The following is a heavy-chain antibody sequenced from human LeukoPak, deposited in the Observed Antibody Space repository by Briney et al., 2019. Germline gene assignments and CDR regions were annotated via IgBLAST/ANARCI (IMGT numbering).Heavy chain of an antibody. CDR3: ARDKNTYDYVWGSYRYTLFDY. CDR1: GFTFSSYS. CDR2: ISSSSSTI. D-gene: IGHD3-16*02. J-gene: IGHJ4*02. V-gene: IGHV3-48*01. Sequence: GGSLRLSCAASGFTFSSYSMNWVRQAPGKGLEWVSYISSSSSTIYYADSVKGRFTISRDNAKNSLYLQMNGLRAEDTAVYYCARDKNTYDYVWGSYRYTLFDYWGQGTLVTVSS.